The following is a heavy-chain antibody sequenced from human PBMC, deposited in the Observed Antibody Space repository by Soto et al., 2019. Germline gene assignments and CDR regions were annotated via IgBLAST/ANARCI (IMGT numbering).Heavy chain of an antibody. J-gene: IGHJ4*02. CDR1: GFTFSSYA. V-gene: IGHV3-23*01. CDR2: ITDSGGNT. D-gene: IGHD3-22*01. Sequence: PGGSLRLSCAASGFTFSSYAMRWVSQAPGKGLEWVAVITDSGGNTYYADSVKGRFTISRDNSKNTLYLQMNSLRAEDTAVYYCAKDPTTMIVVVIIHYFDYWGQGTLVTVSS. CDR3: AKDPTTMIVVVIIHYFDY.